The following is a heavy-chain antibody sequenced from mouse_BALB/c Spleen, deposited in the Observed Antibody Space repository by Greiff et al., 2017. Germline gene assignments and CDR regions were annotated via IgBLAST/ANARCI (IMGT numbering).Heavy chain of an antibody. CDR3: ARGDYEDY. Sequence: VQLQQSGAELARPGASVKLSCKASGYTFTSYWMQWVKQRPGQGLEWIGAIYPGDGDTRYTQKFKGKATLTADKSSSTAYMQLSSLASEDSAVYYCARGDYEDYWGQGTSVTVSS. CDR2: IYPGDGDT. J-gene: IGHJ4*01. V-gene: IGHV1-87*01. CDR1: GYTFTSYW. D-gene: IGHD2-3*01.